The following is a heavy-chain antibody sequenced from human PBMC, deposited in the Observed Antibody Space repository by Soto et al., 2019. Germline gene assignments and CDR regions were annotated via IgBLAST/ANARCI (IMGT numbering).Heavy chain of an antibody. Sequence: QVQLVESGGGVVQPGRSLRLSCAASGFTFSSYGMHWVRQAPGKGLEWVAVISYDGSNKYYADSVKGRFTISRDNSKNTPDRQRNSLRAEYTAVYYCAKDSRSVVVTAPYVYWGQGTLVTVSS. V-gene: IGHV3-30*18. CDR1: GFTFSSYG. D-gene: IGHD2-21*02. CDR3: AKDSRSVVVTAPYVY. J-gene: IGHJ4*02. CDR2: ISYDGSNK.